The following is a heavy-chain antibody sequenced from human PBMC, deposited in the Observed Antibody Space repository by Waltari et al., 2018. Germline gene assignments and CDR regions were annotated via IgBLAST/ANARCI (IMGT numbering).Heavy chain of an antibody. V-gene: IGHV1-2*02. CDR3: ARGTLDDFWSGLPFDY. J-gene: IGHJ4*02. CDR1: GYTFTSYD. CDR2: INPNSGGT. Sequence: QVQLVQSGAEVKKPGASVKVSCKASGYTFTSYDINWVRQAPGQGLEWMGWINPNSGGTNYAQKFQGRVTMTRDTSISTAYMELSRLRSDDTAVYYCARGTLDDFWSGLPFDYWGQGTLVTVSS. D-gene: IGHD3-3*01.